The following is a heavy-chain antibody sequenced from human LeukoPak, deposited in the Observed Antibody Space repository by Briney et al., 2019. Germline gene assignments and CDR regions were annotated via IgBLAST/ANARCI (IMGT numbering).Heavy chain of an antibody. Sequence: AAVTVSCKASGYTFTGYYMHWVRQAPGQGLEWMGWINPNSGGTNYAQKFQGRVTMTRDTSISTAYMELSRLRSDDTAVYYCARSLGITISHGWFDPWGQGTLVTVSS. D-gene: IGHD3-9*01. J-gene: IGHJ5*02. CDR3: ARSLGITISHGWFDP. CDR2: INPNSGGT. V-gene: IGHV1-2*02. CDR1: GYTFTGYY.